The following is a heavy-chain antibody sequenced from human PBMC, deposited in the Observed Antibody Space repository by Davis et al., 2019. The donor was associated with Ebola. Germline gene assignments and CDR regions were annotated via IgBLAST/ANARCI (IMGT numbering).Heavy chain of an antibody. D-gene: IGHD3-16*01. CDR3: ARAWGGAAYYFDY. Sequence: PSETLSLTCAVYGGSFSGYYWSWIRQPPGKGLELIGEINHSGSTNYNPSLKSRVTISVDTSKNQFSLKLSSVTAADTAVYYCARAWGGAAYYFDYWGQGTLVTVSS. CDR2: INHSGST. CDR1: GGSFSGYY. J-gene: IGHJ4*02. V-gene: IGHV4-34*01.